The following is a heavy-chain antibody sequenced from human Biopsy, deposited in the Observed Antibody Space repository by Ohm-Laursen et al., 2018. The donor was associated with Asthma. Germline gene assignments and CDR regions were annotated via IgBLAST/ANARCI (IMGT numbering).Heavy chain of an antibody. V-gene: IGHV4-31*03. D-gene: IGHD5-18*01. CDR1: YGSINSGGYY. CDR3: ARDFVDSAMDYFDY. Sequence: SHTLSLTCTVSYGSINSGGYYWTTIRQHPGKGLEWIGLIYYSGSTYYNPSLKSRVSISIDTSKNQFSLKLSSVTAADTAVYYCARDFVDSAMDYFDYWGQGTLVTVSS. CDR2: IYYSGST. J-gene: IGHJ4*02.